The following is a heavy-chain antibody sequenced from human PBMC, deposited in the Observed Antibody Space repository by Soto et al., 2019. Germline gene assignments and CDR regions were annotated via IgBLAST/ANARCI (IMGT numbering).Heavy chain of an antibody. Sequence: PSETLSLTCAVYGGSFSGYYLSWIRQPPGKGLEWIGEINHSGSTNYNPSLKSRVTISVDTSKNQFSLKLSSVTAADTAVYYCARKSCTNGVCLDYWGQGTLVTVSS. J-gene: IGHJ4*02. CDR1: GGSFSGYY. CDR3: ARKSCTNGVCLDY. CDR2: INHSGST. V-gene: IGHV4-34*01. D-gene: IGHD2-8*01.